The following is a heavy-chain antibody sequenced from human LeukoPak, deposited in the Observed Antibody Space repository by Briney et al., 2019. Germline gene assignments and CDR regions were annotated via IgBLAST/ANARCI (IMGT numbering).Heavy chain of an antibody. V-gene: IGHV3-21*01. CDR3: ARGPEVVAATYDAFDI. J-gene: IGHJ3*02. D-gene: IGHD2-15*01. Sequence: GGSLRLSCAASGFTFSSYSMNWVRQAPGKGLEWVSSISSSSYIYYADSVKGRFTISRDNAKNSLYLQMNSLRAEDTAVYYCARGPEVVAATYDAFDIWGQGTMVTVSS. CDR1: GFTFSSYS. CDR2: ISSSSYI.